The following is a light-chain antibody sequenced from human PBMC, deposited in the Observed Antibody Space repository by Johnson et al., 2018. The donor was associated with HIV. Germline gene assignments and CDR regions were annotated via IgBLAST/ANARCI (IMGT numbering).Light chain of an antibody. CDR1: VSNIESYF. Sequence: QSVLTQPPSVSAAPGQTVNISCSGNVSNIESYFVSWYQQLPGAAPTLLIYEDNKRPSGIPDRFSGSKSGATATLCITGLQTGDEAAYYCGIWDASLSPLYVLGTGNTVTDL. CDR3: GIWDASLSPLYV. V-gene: IGLV1-51*02. J-gene: IGLJ1*01. CDR2: EDN.